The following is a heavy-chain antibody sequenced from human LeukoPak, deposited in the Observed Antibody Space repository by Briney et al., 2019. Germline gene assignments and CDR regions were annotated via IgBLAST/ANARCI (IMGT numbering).Heavy chain of an antibody. CDR3: ARDADWGYDAFDI. CDR1: GDSVSVNSDV. Sequence: SQTLSLTCAISGDSVSVNSDVWNWIRQSPLRGLEWLGRTYYKSKWYNDYAVSVKSRITISPDTSKNQFSLQLNSVTPEDTAVYYCARDADWGYDAFDIWGQGTMVTVSS. D-gene: IGHD7-27*01. CDR2: TYYKSKWYN. J-gene: IGHJ3*02. V-gene: IGHV6-1*01.